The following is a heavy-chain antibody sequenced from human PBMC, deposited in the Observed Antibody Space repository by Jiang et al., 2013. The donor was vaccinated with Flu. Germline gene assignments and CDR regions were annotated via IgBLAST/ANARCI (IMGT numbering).Heavy chain of an antibody. D-gene: IGHD4-11*01. CDR2: IYYSGRT. J-gene: IGHJ4*02. CDR3: VRRGRSNYEDGY. CDR1: GGSISGSSFY. Sequence: GLVKPSETLSLTCTVSGGSISGSSFYWGWIRQPPGKGLEWIGSIYYSGRTYYNPSLKSRVTMSVDTSKNQISLKLSSVTAADTAVYYCVRRGRSNYEDGYWGQGTLVTVSS. V-gene: IGHV4-39*01.